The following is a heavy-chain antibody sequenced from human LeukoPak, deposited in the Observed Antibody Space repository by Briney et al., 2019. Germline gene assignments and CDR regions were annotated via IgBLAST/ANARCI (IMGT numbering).Heavy chain of an antibody. Sequence: SETLSLTCTVSGGSISGGDYYWSWIRQPPGKGLEWIGYIYYSGSTYYNPSLKSRLTISVDTSKNQFSLKLSSVTAADTAVYYCARAPRDYGSGSFSLWGQGTLVTVSS. CDR2: IYYSGST. V-gene: IGHV4-30-4*01. CDR3: ARAPRDYGSGSFSL. D-gene: IGHD3-10*01. J-gene: IGHJ4*02. CDR1: GGSISGGDYY.